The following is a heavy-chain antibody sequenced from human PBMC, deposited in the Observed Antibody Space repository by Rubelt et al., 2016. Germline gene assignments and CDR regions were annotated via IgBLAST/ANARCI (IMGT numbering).Heavy chain of an antibody. Sequence: EVQLVESGGGLVQPGESLRLSCGASGFTFSSYAMNWVRQAPGKGLEWVSAISSSSSYLYYADSVKGRFTISRDNAKNSLFLQMSSLRAEDTAVYYCARVFDYNFWSGYYYWGQGTLVTVSS. J-gene: IGHJ4*02. D-gene: IGHD3-3*01. CDR3: ARVFDYNFWSGYYY. CDR2: ISSSSSYL. V-gene: IGHV3-21*01. CDR1: GFTFSSYA.